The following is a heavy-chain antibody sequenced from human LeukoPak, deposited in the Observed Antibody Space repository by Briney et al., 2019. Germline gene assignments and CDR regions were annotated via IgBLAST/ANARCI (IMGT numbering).Heavy chain of an antibody. V-gene: IGHV1-69*05. CDR3: ATGYSYGYEKIDY. D-gene: IGHD5-18*01. J-gene: IGHJ4*02. CDR2: IIPIFGTA. CDR1: GGTFSSYA. Sequence: SVKVSCKASGGTFSSYAISWVRQAPGQGLEWMGRIIPIFGTANYAQKFQGRVTITTDESTSTAYMELSSLRSEDTAVYYCATGYSYGYEKIDYWGQGTLVTVSS.